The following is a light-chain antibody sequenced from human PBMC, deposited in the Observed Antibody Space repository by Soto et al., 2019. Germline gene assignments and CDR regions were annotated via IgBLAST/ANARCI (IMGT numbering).Light chain of an antibody. CDR3: CSYAGRYTLI. CDR2: DVT. Sequence: QSALTQPRSVSGSPGQSVTISCTGTSSDVGAYNYVSWYQQHPGKAPKMMIYDVTKRPSGVPDRFSGSKSGNTASLTISGLRAEDEADCYCCSYAGRYTLILGGGTKLTVL. CDR1: SSDVGAYNY. V-gene: IGLV2-11*01. J-gene: IGLJ2*01.